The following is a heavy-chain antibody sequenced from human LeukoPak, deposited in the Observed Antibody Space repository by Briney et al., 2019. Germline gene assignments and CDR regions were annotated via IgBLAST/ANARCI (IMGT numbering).Heavy chain of an antibody. J-gene: IGHJ4*02. D-gene: IGHD6-19*01. CDR2: FCYSGNT. V-gene: IGHV4-39*02. CDR3: TKDYSGWSRDY. Sequence: PSETLSLTCTVSGGSISSSSYYWGWIRQPPGKGLEWIGSFCYSGNTYYNPSLKSRVTLSVDTSKNQFSLELSSMTAADTAVYYCTKDYSGWSRDYWGQGTLVTVSS. CDR1: GGSISSSSYY.